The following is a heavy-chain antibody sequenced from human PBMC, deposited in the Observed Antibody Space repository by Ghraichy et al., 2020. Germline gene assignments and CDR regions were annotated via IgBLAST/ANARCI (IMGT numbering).Heavy chain of an antibody. V-gene: IGHV1-18*01. J-gene: IGHJ3*02. CDR1: GYTFTSYG. D-gene: IGHD3-22*01. Sequence: ASVKVSCKASGYTFTSYGISWVRQAPGQGLEWMGWISAYNGNTNYAQKLQGRVTMTTDTSTSTAYMELRSLRSDDTAVYYCARDYYYDSSGYSPAGAFDIWGQGTMVTVSS. CDR3: ARDYYYDSSGYSPAGAFDI. CDR2: ISAYNGNT.